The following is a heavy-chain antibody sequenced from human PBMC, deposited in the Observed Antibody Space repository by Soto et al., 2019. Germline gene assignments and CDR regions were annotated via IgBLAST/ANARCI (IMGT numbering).Heavy chain of an antibody. CDR1: GFTFSSYA. V-gene: IGHV3-30-3*01. CDR3: ARAGYGSCFDY. CDR2: ISYDGSNK. J-gene: IGHJ4*02. D-gene: IGHD5-12*01. Sequence: VQLVESGGGVVQPGRSLRLSCAASGFTFSSYAMHWVRQAPGKGLEWVAVISYDGSNKYYADSVKGRFTISRDNSKNTLYLQMNSLRAEDTAVYYCARAGYGSCFDYWGQGTLVTVSS.